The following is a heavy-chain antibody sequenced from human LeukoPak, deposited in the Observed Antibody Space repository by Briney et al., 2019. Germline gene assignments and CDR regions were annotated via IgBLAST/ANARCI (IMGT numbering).Heavy chain of an antibody. CDR3: ARGVVAATSHGMDV. V-gene: IGHV4-31*03. Sequence: SETLSLTCTVSGGSISSGGYYWSWIRQHPGKGLEWVGYIYYSGSTYYNPSLKSRVTISVDTSKNQFSLKLSSVTAADTAVYYCARGVVAATSHGMDVWGQGTTVTVSS. J-gene: IGHJ6*02. D-gene: IGHD2-15*01. CDR1: GGSISSGGYY. CDR2: IYYSGST.